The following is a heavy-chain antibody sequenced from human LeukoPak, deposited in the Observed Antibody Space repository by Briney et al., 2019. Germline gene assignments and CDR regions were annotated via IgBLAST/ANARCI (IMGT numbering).Heavy chain of an antibody. CDR3: ARHAGGISATDTRPFDY. Sequence: PSEPLSLICTVCGASFSSSTYYWGWIRQPPGKGLECIGSIYYSGRPYYNPSRKIRVTMSVDTSKNQLSLKLSSVTAADTADYYCARHAGGISATDTRPFDYWGQGTLVTVSS. J-gene: IGHJ4*02. D-gene: IGHD6-13*01. CDR1: GASFSSSTYY. CDR2: IYYSGRP. V-gene: IGHV4-39*01.